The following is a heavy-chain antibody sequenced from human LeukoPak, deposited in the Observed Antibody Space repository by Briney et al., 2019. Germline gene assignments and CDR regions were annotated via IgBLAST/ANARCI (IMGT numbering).Heavy chain of an antibody. CDR3: ATTSPMIVVVRSLHDAFDI. CDR2: IYYSGST. CDR1: GGSISSYY. J-gene: IGHJ3*02. V-gene: IGHV4-59*12. D-gene: IGHD3-22*01. Sequence: SETLSLICTVSGGSISSYYWSWIRQPPGKGLEWIGYIYYSGSTNFNPSLKSRVTISVDTSKNQFSLKLSSVTAADTAVYYCATTSPMIVVVRSLHDAFDIWGQGTMVTVSS.